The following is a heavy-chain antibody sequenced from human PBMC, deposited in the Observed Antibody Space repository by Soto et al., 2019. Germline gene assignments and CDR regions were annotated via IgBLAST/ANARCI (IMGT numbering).Heavy chain of an antibody. V-gene: IGHV1-8*01. CDR2: MNPNSGNT. CDR3: ARVYGDADY. J-gene: IGHJ4*02. CDR1: GYTFTSYD. Sequence: ASVKVCCKASGYTFTSYDSNWVRQATGQGLEWMGWMNPNSGNTGHAQQFQGRVTMTRDSYTSTAYMELSNLRSEDTAVYYCARVYGDADYWGQGTLVTVSS. D-gene: IGHD4-17*01.